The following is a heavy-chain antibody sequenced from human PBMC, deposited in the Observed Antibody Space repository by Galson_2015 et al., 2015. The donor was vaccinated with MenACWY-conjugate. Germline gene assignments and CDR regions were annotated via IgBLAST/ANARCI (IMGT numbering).Heavy chain of an antibody. J-gene: IGHJ4*02. D-gene: IGHD6-19*01. V-gene: IGHV4-39*07. CDR1: GGSISSSSYY. Sequence: SETLSLTCAVSGGSISSSSYYWGWIRQPPGKGLEWIGSIYYSGSTYYNPSLKSRVTISVDTSKNQFSLKLSSVTAADTAVYYCARDPGIAVAEVGNAPGNYFDYWGQGTLVTVSS. CDR2: IYYSGST. CDR3: ARDPGIAVAEVGNAPGNYFDY.